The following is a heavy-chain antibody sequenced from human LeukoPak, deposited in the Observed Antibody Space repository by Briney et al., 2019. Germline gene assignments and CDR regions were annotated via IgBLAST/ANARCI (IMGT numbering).Heavy chain of an antibody. J-gene: IGHJ6*02. CDR3: ASTYYDILTGYSHYYYYGMDV. D-gene: IGHD3-9*01. V-gene: IGHV1-69*13. Sequence: SVKVSCKASGGTFSSYAISWVRQAPGQGLEWMGGIIPIFGTANYAQEFQGRVTITADESTSTAYMELSSLRSEDTAVYYCASTYYDILTGYSHYYYYGMDVWGQGTTVTVSS. CDR1: GGTFSSYA. CDR2: IIPIFGTA.